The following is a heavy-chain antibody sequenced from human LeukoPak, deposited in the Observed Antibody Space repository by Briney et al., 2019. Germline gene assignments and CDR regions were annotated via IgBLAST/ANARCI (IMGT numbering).Heavy chain of an antibody. J-gene: IGHJ4*02. V-gene: IGHV4-34*01. Sequence: SETLSLTCAVSGGSFSGYYCSWIRQPPGKGLEWNGEINHSGSTNYNPSLKSRGTISVDTSKKQFSLKLSSVTAPDTAVYYWARRAGKLWPVDYWGQGTLVTVSS. D-gene: IGHD5-18*01. CDR1: GGSFSGYY. CDR2: INHSGST. CDR3: ARRAGKLWPVDY.